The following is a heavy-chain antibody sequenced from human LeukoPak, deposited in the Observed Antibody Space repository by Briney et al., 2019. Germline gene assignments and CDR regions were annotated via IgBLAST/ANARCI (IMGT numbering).Heavy chain of an antibody. CDR3: ARRQGGVAGNFDY. J-gene: IGHJ4*02. D-gene: IGHD6-19*01. CDR1: GGSISSSSYY. CDR2: IYYSGST. Sequence: SETLSLTCTVSGGSISSSSYYWGWIRQPPGKGQEWIGSIYYSGSTYYNPSLKSRVTISVDTSKNQFSLKLSSVTAADTAVYYCARRQGGVAGNFDYWGQGTLVTVSS. V-gene: IGHV4-39*01.